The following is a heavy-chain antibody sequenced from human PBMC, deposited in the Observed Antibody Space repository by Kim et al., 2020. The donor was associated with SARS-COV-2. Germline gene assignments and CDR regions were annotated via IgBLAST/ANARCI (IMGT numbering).Heavy chain of an antibody. CDR3: ATSVVPAAMFGWFDP. CDR2: FDPEDGET. D-gene: IGHD2-2*01. J-gene: IGHJ5*02. V-gene: IGHV1-24*01. Sequence: ASVKVSCKVSGYTLNELSMHWVRQAPGKGLEWMGGFDPEDGETIYAQKFQGRVTMTEDTSTDTAYMELSSLRSEDTAVYYCATSVVPAAMFGWFDPWGQGTLVTVSS. CDR1: GYTLNELS.